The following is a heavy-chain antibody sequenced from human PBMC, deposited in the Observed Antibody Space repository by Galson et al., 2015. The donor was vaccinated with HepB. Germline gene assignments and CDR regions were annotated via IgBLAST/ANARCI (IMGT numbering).Heavy chain of an antibody. V-gene: IGHV3-15*01. J-gene: IGHJ4*02. CDR3: TTDPGGLLYYYDSSGFSEAFDY. CDR1: GFTFSNAW. D-gene: IGHD3-22*01. CDR2: IKSKTDGGTT. Sequence: SLRLSCAASGFTFSNAWMSWVRQAPGKGLEWVGRIKSKTDGGTTDYAAPVKGRFTISRDDSKNTLYLQMNSLKTEDTAVYYCTTDPGGLLYYYDSSGFSEAFDYWGQGTLVTVSS.